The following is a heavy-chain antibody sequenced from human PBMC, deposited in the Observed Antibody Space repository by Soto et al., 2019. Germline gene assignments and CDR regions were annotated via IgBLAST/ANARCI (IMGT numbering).Heavy chain of an antibody. Sequence: QVQLVQSGAEVKKPGASVKVSCKASGYTFTSYYMHWVRQAPGQGLEWMGIINPSGGSTSYAQKFQGRVTMTRDTSTSTVYMELSSLRSEDTAVYYCARERLDSSSWDSLSYSDGMDVWGQGTTVTVSS. J-gene: IGHJ6*02. CDR2: INPSGGST. CDR1: GYTFTSYY. V-gene: IGHV1-46*01. D-gene: IGHD6-6*01. CDR3: ARERLDSSSWDSLSYSDGMDV.